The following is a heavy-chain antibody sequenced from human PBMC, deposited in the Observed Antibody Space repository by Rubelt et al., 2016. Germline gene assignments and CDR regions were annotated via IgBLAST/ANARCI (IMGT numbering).Heavy chain of an antibody. V-gene: IGHV4-39*01. CDR2: IYYSGST. CDR1: GGSISSSSYY. CDR3: ARLIPDLGAHVGDAFDI. D-gene: IGHD1-26*01. Sequence: QLQLQESGPGLVKPSETLSLTCTVSGGSISSSSYYWGWIRQPPGKGLEWIGSIYYSGSTYYNPSLNSRFTISVDTSKIQFSLKLSSVTAADTAVYYCARLIPDLGAHVGDAFDIWGQGTMVTVSS. J-gene: IGHJ3*02.